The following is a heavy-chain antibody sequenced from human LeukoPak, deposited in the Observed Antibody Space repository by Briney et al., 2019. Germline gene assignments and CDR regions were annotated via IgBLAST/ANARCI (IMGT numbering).Heavy chain of an antibody. D-gene: IGHD6-13*01. CDR3: ASPIAAAGTLFDY. CDR1: GGTFSSYA. Sequence: GASVKVSCKASGGTFSSYAISWVRQAPGQGLEWMGGIIPIFGTANYAQKFQGRVTITADKSTSTAYMELSSLRSEDTAVYYCASPIAAAGTLFDYWGQGTLVTVFS. J-gene: IGHJ4*02. CDR2: IIPIFGTA. V-gene: IGHV1-69*06.